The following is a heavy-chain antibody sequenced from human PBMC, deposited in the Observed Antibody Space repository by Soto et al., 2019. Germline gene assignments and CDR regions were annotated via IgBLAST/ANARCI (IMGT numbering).Heavy chain of an antibody. V-gene: IGHV3-30-3*01. CDR3: AREYSYGPYDY. CDR1: GFTFSSYA. CDR2: ISYDGSNK. D-gene: IGHD5-18*01. Sequence: GSLRLSCAASGFTFSSYAMHWVRQAPGKGLEWVAVISYDGSNKYYADSVKGRFTISRDNSKNTLYLQMNSLRAEDTAVYYCAREYSYGPYDYWGQGTLVTVS. J-gene: IGHJ4*02.